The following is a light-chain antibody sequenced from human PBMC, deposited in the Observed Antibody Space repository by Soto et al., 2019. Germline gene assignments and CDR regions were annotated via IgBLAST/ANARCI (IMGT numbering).Light chain of an antibody. CDR1: SSDVGGYNY. Sequence: QSALTQPASVSGSPGQSITISCTGTSSDVGGYNYVSWYQYHPGKAPQLIIYEVSYRPSGVSNRFSGSKSGNTASLTISGLQAEDEADYYCTSYTSSSTLEFGGGTKLTVL. V-gene: IGLV2-14*01. CDR2: EVS. CDR3: TSYTSSSTLE. J-gene: IGLJ3*02.